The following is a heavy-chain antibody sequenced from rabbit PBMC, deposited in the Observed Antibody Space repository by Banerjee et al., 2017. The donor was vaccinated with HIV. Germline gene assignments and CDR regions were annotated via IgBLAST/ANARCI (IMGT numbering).Heavy chain of an antibody. V-gene: IGHV1S45*01. J-gene: IGHJ4*01. CDR3: ARDGSSSGYYIPYYFTL. CDR2: IYAGSRGST. Sequence: QEQPEESGGDLVKPEGSLTLTCTASGFSFSSSYWICWVRQAPGKGLEWIACIYAGSRGSTYYASWAKGRFTISKTSSTTVSLQMTSLTAADTATYFCARDGSSSGYYIPYYFTLWGQGTLVTVS. D-gene: IGHD1-1*01. CDR1: GFSFSSSYW.